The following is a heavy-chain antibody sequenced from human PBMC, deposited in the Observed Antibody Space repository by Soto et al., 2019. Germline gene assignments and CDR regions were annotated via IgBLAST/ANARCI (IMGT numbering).Heavy chain of an antibody. V-gene: IGHV4-39*01. CDR3: AGGWSGHYYYYYYGMDV. Sequence: SETLSFTCTVSVGSISSSSYYLGWILHPPGKGLEWIGSIYYSWSTYYNPSLKSRVTISVDTSKNQFSLKLSSVTSEDKAVYYCAGGWSGHYYYYYYGMDVWRQGTTVNVS. CDR1: VGSISSSSYY. D-gene: IGHD3-3*01. CDR2: IYYSWST. J-gene: IGHJ6*01.